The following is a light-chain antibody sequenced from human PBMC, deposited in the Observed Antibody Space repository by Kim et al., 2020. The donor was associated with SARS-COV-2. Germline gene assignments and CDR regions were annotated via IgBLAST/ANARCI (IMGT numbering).Light chain of an antibody. V-gene: IGLV3-21*04. Sequence: AAGKTARITCGGNNIGSKSVPWYQPKPGQAPVLVIYYDSDRPSGIPERFSGSNSGNTATLTISRVEAGDEADYYCQVWDSSSDHPVFGGGTQLTVL. CDR2: YDS. CDR3: QVWDSSSDHPV. CDR1: NIGSKS. J-gene: IGLJ3*02.